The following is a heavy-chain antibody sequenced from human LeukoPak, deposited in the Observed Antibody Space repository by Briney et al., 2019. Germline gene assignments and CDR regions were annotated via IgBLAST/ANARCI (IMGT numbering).Heavy chain of an antibody. J-gene: IGHJ4*02. V-gene: IGHV3-74*01. Sequence: GGSLRLSCAASGFTFSNYWMYWVRQAPGKGLVWVSRINTDGTSIAYADSVKGRFSISRDNAKNTLYLQMNSLRAEDTAVYYCARRGGDCFDYWGQGTLVTVSS. D-gene: IGHD4-17*01. CDR2: INTDGTSI. CDR1: GFTFSNYW. CDR3: ARRGGDCFDY.